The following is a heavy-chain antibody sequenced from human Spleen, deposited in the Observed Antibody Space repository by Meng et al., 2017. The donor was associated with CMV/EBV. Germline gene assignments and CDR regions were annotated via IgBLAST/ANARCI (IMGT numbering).Heavy chain of an antibody. V-gene: IGHV1-2*02. J-gene: IGHJ6*02. D-gene: IGHD3-10*01. CDR2: IAPNSGGT. Sequence: ASVKVSCKASGYTFTGYYMHWVRQAPGQGLEWMGWIAPNSGGTNYAQKFQGMVTLNRDTSISTAYMELSRLRFDDTAVYYCARMRGPKDGMDVWGQGTTVTVSS. CDR1: GYTFTGYY. CDR3: ARMRGPKDGMDV.